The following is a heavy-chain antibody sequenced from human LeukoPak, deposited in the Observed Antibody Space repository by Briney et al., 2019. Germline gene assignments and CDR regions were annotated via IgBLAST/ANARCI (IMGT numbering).Heavy chain of an antibody. J-gene: IGHJ4*02. CDR2: TSRGGSDI. CDR3: VRARLIRLENFFDY. Sequence: GGSLRLSRATSGFTFSNHEMNWVRQAPGKGLEWVAYTSRGGSDISYADSVKGRFTISTDNANSSLYLQMNSLRAEDTAVYFCVRARLIRLENFFDYWGQGTLVTVSS. V-gene: IGHV3-48*03. CDR1: GFTFSNHE. D-gene: IGHD2-21*02.